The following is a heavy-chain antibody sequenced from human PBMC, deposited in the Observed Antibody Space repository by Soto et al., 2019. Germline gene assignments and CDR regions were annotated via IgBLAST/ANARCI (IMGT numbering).Heavy chain of an antibody. D-gene: IGHD6-13*01. CDR3: AREQLVLGTLNWFDP. CDR1: GDGVSSNSAA. CDR2: TYYSSKWYN. Sequence: PSQTLSLTCAISGDGVSSNSAAWNWIRQSPSRGLEWLGRTYYSSKWYNDYAVSVKSRITINPDTSKNQFSLQLNSVTPEDTAVYYCAREQLVLGTLNWFDPWGQGTLVTVSS. V-gene: IGHV6-1*01. J-gene: IGHJ5*02.